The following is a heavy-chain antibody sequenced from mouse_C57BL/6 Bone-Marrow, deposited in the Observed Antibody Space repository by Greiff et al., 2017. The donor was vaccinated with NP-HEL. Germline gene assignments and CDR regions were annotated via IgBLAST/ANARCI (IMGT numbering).Heavy chain of an antibody. D-gene: IGHD2-4*01. CDR2: LNYDGSST. V-gene: IGHV5-16*01. CDR1: GFTFRDYS. CDR3: AREGGLRRRTYAMDY. Sequence: EVMLVESEGGLVQPGSSMKLSCTASGFTFRDYSMAWVRQVPEKGLEWVANLNYDGSSTYYLDSLQSRFIISRDNAKNILYLQMSSLKSEDTATYYCAREGGLRRRTYAMDYWGQGTSVTVSS. J-gene: IGHJ4*01.